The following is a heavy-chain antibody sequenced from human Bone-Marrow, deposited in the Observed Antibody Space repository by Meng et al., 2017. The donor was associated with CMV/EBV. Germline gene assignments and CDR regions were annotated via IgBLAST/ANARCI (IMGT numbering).Heavy chain of an antibody. Sequence: GESLKISCAASGFTFSSYAMHWVRQAPGKGLEWVAVISYDGSNKYYADSVKGRFTISRDNSKNTLYLQMNSLRAEDTAVYYCVGAFDIWGQGTMVTVPS. D-gene: IGHD1-26*01. V-gene: IGHV3-30-3*01. CDR2: ISYDGSNK. CDR1: GFTFSSYA. J-gene: IGHJ3*02. CDR3: VGAFDI.